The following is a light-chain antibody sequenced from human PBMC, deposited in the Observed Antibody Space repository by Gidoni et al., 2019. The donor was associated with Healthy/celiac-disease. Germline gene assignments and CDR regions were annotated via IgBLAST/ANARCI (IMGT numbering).Light chain of an antibody. Sequence: EIVMTQSPDTLSVSPGERATPSCSASQSVSSNLAWYQQKPGQAPRLLIYGASTRATGIPARFSGSGSGTEFTLTISSLQSEDFAVYYCQQYNNWPRTFGQGTKVEIK. CDR3: QQYNNWPRT. J-gene: IGKJ1*01. V-gene: IGKV3-15*01. CDR2: GAS. CDR1: QSVSSN.